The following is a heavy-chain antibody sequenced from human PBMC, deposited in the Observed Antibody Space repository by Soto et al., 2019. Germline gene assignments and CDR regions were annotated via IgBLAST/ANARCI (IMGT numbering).Heavy chain of an antibody. CDR2: ISAYNGNT. Sequence: ASVKVSCKASGYTFTSYGISWVRQAPGQGLEWMGWISAYNGNTNYAQKLQGRVTMTTDTSTSTAYMELRSLRSDDTAVYYCARARSLWFGELYMSGWFDPWGQGTLVTVSS. V-gene: IGHV1-18*01. D-gene: IGHD3-10*01. J-gene: IGHJ5*02. CDR3: ARARSLWFGELYMSGWFDP. CDR1: GYTFTSYG.